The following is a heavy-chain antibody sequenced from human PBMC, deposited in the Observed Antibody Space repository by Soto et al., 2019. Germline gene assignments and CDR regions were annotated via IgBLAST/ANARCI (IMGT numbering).Heavy chain of an antibody. CDR2: IRGDGNDA. V-gene: IGHV3-7*05. Sequence: EVQLVESGGDLVQPGGSLRLSCTASGFTFSTHWMNWVRQAPGKGLEWVAGIRGDGNDAYCVDSVRGRFSISRDNAKKDLYLHMDRLRAEDTVMYFCVNEYCSGSPCRGYFQYCGQGNLVTVSS. D-gene: IGHD2-15*01. CDR1: GFTFSTHW. CDR3: VNEYCSGSPCRGYFQY. J-gene: IGHJ1*01.